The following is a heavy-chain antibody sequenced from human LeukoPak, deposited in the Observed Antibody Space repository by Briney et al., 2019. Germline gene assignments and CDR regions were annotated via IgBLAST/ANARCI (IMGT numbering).Heavy chain of an antibody. D-gene: IGHD5-12*01. CDR1: GFTFTSHW. Sequence: PGGSLRLSCAASGFTFTSHWMHWVRQAPGKGLVWVSRINIDGSSTNYADSVKGRFTISRDNAKNTLYVQMSSLRAEDSALYYCARDRGPNILANVVDYWGQGALVTVSS. J-gene: IGHJ4*02. V-gene: IGHV3-74*01. CDR2: INIDGSST. CDR3: ARDRGPNILANVVDY.